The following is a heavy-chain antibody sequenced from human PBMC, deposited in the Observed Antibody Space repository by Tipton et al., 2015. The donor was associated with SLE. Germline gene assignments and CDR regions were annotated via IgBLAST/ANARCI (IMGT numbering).Heavy chain of an antibody. CDR2: SFYSE. V-gene: IGHV4-31*03. Sequence: TLSLTCTVSGGSIDSGGYYWTRVPPHPGKGLEWIGYSFYSEHSNPFLESRVTMSVDTSTNEFSFKVKSVTAADTAVYYCARENRNSFDSWGQGTLVTVSS. CDR3: ARENRNSFDS. J-gene: IGHJ4*02. CDR1: GGSIDSGGYY. D-gene: IGHD1-14*01.